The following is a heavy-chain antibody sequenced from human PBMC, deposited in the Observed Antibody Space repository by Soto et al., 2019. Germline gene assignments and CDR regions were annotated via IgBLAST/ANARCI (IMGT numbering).Heavy chain of an antibody. CDR3: AASLEWLLFDD. D-gene: IGHD3-3*01. J-gene: IGHJ4*02. CDR1: GCTFTSYA. Sequence: ASVKVSCKASGCTFTSYAMHWVRQAPGQRLEWMGWINAGNGNTKYSQKFQGRVTITRDTSASTAYMELSSLRSEDTAVYYCAASLEWLLFDDWGQGTLVTVSS. CDR2: INAGNGNT. V-gene: IGHV1-3*01.